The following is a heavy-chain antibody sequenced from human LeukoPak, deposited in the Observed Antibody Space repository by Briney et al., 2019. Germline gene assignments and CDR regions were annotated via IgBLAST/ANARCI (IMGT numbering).Heavy chain of an antibody. CDR3: ARDLLGWELHYFDY. V-gene: IGHV3-11*04. CDR1: GFTFSDYY. J-gene: IGHJ4*02. CDR2: ISSGGGTI. D-gene: IGHD1-26*01. Sequence: GGSLRLSCAASGFTFSDYYMSWIRQAPGKGLEWVSNISSGGGTIYYADSVKGRFTISRDNAKNSLYLQMNSLRAEDTAVYYCARDLLGWELHYFDYWGQGTLVTVSS.